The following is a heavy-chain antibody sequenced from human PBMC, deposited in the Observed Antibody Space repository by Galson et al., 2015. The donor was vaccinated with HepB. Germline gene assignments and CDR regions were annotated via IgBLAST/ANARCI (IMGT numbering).Heavy chain of an antibody. D-gene: IGHD6-19*01. CDR3: AREEGAVAGPLGAFDI. Sequence: SVKVSCKASGGTFSSYAISWVRQAPGQGLEWMGRIIPILGIANYAQKFQGRVTITADKSTSTAYMELSSLRSEDTAVYYCAREEGAVAGPLGAFDIWGQGTMVTVPS. CDR1: GGTFSSYA. CDR2: IIPILGIA. V-gene: IGHV1-69*04. J-gene: IGHJ3*02.